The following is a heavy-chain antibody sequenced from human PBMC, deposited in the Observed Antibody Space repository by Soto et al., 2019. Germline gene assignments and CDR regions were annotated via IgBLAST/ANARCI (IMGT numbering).Heavy chain of an antibody. CDR1: GYSFTSYW. CDR3: ARHAEDDYYYYGMDV. CDR2: IYPGDSDT. V-gene: IGHV5-51*01. J-gene: IGHJ6*02. Sequence: PGASLKISCKGSGYSFTSYWIGWVRQMPGKGLEWMGIIYPGDSDTRYSPSFQGQVTISADKSISTAYLQWSSLKASDTAMYYCARHAEDDYYYYGMDVWGQGTTVTVSS.